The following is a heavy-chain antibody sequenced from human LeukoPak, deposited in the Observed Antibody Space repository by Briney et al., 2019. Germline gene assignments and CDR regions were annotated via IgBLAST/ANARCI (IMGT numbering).Heavy chain of an antibody. V-gene: IGHV4-59*12. D-gene: IGHD3-22*01. CDR3: ARETYDSSGSPPRSFDL. CDR2: IYYSGST. J-gene: IGHJ2*01. CDR1: GGSISSYY. Sequence: SETLSLTCTVSGGSISSYYWSWIRQPPGKGLEWIGYIYYSGSTNYNPSLKSRVTMSVDTSKNQFSLKLSSVTAADTAVYYCARETYDSSGSPPRSFDLWGRGTLVTVSS.